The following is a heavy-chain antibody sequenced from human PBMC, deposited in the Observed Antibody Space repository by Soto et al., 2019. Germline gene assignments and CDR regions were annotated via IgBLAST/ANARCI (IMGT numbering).Heavy chain of an antibody. CDR2: INSDGSST. J-gene: IGHJ4*02. CDR3: ARTRGGHSGYDLVDY. CDR1: GFTFSSYW. Sequence: GSLRLSCAASGFTFSSYWMHWVRQAPGKGLVWVSRINSDGSSTSYADSVKGRFTISRDNAKNTLYLQMNSLRAEDTAMYYCARTRGGHSGYDLVDYWGQGTLVTVSS. D-gene: IGHD5-12*01. V-gene: IGHV3-74*01.